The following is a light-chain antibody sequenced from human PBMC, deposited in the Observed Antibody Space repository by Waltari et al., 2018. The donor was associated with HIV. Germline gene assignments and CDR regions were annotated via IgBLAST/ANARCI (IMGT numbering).Light chain of an antibody. J-gene: IGKJ2*01. CDR3: QQYGSSLIYT. V-gene: IGKV3-20*01. Sequence: EIVLTQSPGTLSLSPGERATLSCRASQSVSSSYLAWYQQKPGQAPRLLIYGASTRATGIPGRFSGSGSGTDFTLTISRLEPEDFAVYYCQQYGSSLIYTFGQGTKLEIK. CDR1: QSVSSSY. CDR2: GAS.